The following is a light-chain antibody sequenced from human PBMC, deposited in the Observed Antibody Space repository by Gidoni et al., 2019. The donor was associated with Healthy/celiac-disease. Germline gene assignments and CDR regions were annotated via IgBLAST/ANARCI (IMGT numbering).Light chain of an antibody. CDR2: GSS. J-gene: IGKJ2*01. CDR1: QSVSSN. Sequence: EIVITQSPATLSVSPGERATLSCRASQSVSSNLAWYHQKPGQAPSLLIYGSSTRATGIPATFSGSGSGTEFTLTISSLQSEDFAVYYCQQYNNWPYTFGQGTKLEIK. CDR3: QQYNNWPYT. V-gene: IGKV3-15*01.